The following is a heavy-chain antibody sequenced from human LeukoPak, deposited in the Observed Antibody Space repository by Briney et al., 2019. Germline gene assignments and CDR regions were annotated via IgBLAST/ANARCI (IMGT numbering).Heavy chain of an antibody. CDR2: IIPILGIA. Sequence: SVKVSCKASGGTFSSYTISWVRQAPGQGLEWMGRIIPILGIANYAQKFKGRVTITADISTSTAYMELSSLRSEDTAVYYCAQTFRICSSTSCSKPLDYWGQGTLVTVSS. CDR3: AQTFRICSSTSCSKPLDY. CDR1: GGTFSSYT. V-gene: IGHV1-69*02. J-gene: IGHJ4*02. D-gene: IGHD2-2*01.